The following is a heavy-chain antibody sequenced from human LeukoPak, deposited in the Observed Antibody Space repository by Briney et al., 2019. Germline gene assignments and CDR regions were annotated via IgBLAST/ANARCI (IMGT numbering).Heavy chain of an antibody. V-gene: IGHV3-53*01. D-gene: IGHD3-22*01. J-gene: IGHJ4*02. CDR2: IYSGGST. CDR1: GGSISSGDYY. Sequence: PSETLSLTCTVSGGSISSGDYYWSWVRQAPGKGLEWVSVIYSGGSTYYADSVKGRFTISRDNSKNTLYLQMNSLRAEDTAVYYCARGSYYYDSSGYLVYFDYWGQGTLVTVSS. CDR3: ARGSYYYDSSGYLVYFDY.